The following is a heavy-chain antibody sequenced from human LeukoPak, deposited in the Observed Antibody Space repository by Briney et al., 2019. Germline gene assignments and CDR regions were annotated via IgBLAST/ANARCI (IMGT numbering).Heavy chain of an antibody. J-gene: IGHJ3*02. Sequence: GGSLRLSCAASGFTFSSYSMNWVRQAPGKGLEWVSYISSSSSTIYYADSVKGRFTISRDNAKNSLYLQMNSLRAEDTAVYYCASGYYDSSGYYYDDAFDIWGQGTMVTVSS. CDR3: ASGYYDSSGYYYDDAFDI. D-gene: IGHD3-22*01. CDR1: GFTFSSYS. V-gene: IGHV3-48*01. CDR2: ISSSSSTI.